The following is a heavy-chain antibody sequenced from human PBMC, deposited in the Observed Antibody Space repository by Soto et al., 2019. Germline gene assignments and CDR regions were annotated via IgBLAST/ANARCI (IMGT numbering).Heavy chain of an antibody. CDR3: AKSIDYGVFDY. Sequence: PSETLSLTCTVSGGPISSYYWSWIRQPPGKGLEWIGYIYYSGSTNYNPSLKSRVTISVDTSKNQFSLKLSSVTAADTAVYYCAKSIDYGVFDYWGQGTLVTVSS. CDR1: GGPISSYY. CDR2: IYYSGST. V-gene: IGHV4-59*01. D-gene: IGHD4-17*01. J-gene: IGHJ4*02.